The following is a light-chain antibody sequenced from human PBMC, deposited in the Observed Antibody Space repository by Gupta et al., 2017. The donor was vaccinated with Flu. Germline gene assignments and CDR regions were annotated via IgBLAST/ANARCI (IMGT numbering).Light chain of an antibody. Sequence: EIVMTQSPATLSVSPGERATLSCRASQSVRSSLAWYQQKPGQPPRLLIYGASSRALGIKARFSGSGDGTDFTLTIGSRQSEDFAVYYCHHESTGPPELTFGRGTTVEVK. V-gene: IGKV3-15*01. CDR2: GAS. CDR3: HHESTGPPELT. J-gene: IGKJ4*01. CDR1: QSVRSS.